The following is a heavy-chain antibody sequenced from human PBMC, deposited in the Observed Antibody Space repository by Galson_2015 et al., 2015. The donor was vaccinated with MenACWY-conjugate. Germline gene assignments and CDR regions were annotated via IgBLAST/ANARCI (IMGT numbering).Heavy chain of an antibody. J-gene: IGHJ4*02. Sequence: LSLICTVSGDSITRIKHYWGWIRPPPGGGLEWIGTISYSGRTDYNPSLNSRVSISMDMAREQFSLKMTSVTAADTAVYYCARSAGHDGREYDSWGQGALVTVSS. CDR2: ISYSGRT. CDR3: ARSAGHDGREYDS. CDR1: GDSITRIKHY. V-gene: IGHV4-39*07. D-gene: IGHD5-24*01.